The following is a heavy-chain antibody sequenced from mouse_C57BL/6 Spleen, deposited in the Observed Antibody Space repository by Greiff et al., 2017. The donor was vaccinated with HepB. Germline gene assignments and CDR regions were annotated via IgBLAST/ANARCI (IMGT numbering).Heavy chain of an antibody. CDR3: ARTTFYYYGSTPYAMDY. D-gene: IGHD1-1*01. CDR1: GFTFSSYG. V-gene: IGHV5-6*01. Sequence: EVKLMESGGDLVKPGGSLKLSCAASGFTFSSYGMSWVRQTPDKRLEWVATISSGGSYTYYPDSVKGRFTISRDNAKNTLYLQMSSLKSEDTAMYYCARTTFYYYGSTPYAMDYWGQGTSVTVSS. J-gene: IGHJ4*01. CDR2: ISSGGSYT.